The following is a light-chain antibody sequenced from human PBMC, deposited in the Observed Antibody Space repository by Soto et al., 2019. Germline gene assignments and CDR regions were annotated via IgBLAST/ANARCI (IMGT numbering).Light chain of an antibody. V-gene: IGKV3-11*01. CDR2: DAS. J-gene: IGKJ5*01. CDR3: QHRSTSIT. Sequence: IVLTQSPATLSLWPGETAILSCRASQTVSSYLSWYQHKPGQAPRLLIYDASKRAPGIPARFSGSGSGTDFTLTISSIEPEDFAVYYCQHRSTSITFGQGTRLEIE. CDR1: QTVSSY.